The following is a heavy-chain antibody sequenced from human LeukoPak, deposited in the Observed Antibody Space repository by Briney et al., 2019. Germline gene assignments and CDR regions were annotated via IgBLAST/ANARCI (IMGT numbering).Heavy chain of an antibody. CDR1: GYTFTSYD. V-gene: IGHV1-8*03. CDR3: AREGCTNGVCYPYYYCYMDV. D-gene: IGHD2-8*01. J-gene: IGHJ6*03. Sequence: ASVKVSCKASGYTFTSYDINWVRQATGQGLEWMGWMNPNSGNTGYAQKFQGRVTITRNTSISTAYMELSSLRSEDTAVYYCAREGCTNGVCYPYYYCYMDVWGKGTTVTVSS. CDR2: MNPNSGNT.